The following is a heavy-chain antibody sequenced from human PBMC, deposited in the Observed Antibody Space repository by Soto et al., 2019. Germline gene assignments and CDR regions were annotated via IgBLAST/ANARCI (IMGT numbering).Heavy chain of an antibody. V-gene: IGHV4-30-2*01. D-gene: IGHD3-3*01. Sequence: SETLSLTCAVSGGSISSGGYSWSWIRQPPGKGLEWIGYIYHSGSTYYNPSLKSRVTISVDRSKNQFSLKLSSVTAADTAVSYCARGGRSYDFWGGYYPSRYSSYGVNVWAEGTTVTVSS. J-gene: IGHJ6*04. CDR2: IYHSGST. CDR3: ARGGRSYDFWGGYYPSRYSSYGVNV. CDR1: GGSISSGGYS.